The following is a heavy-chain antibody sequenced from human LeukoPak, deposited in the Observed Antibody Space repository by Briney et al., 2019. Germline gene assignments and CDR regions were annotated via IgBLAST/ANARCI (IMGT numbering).Heavy chain of an antibody. CDR2: INPNSGGT. CDR1: GYTFTGYY. J-gene: IGHJ4*02. CDR3: ARDSSGWLPPERPTSHLNY. V-gene: IGHV1-2*02. Sequence: GASVKVSCKASGYTFTGYYMHWVRQAPGQGLEWMGWINPNSGGTNYAQKFQGRVTMTRDTSISTAYMELSRLRSDDTAVYYCARDSSGWLPPERPTSHLNYWGQGTLVTVSS. D-gene: IGHD6-19*01.